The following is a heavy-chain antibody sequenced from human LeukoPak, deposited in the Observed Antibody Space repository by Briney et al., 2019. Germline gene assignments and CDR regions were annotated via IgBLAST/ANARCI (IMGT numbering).Heavy chain of an antibody. Sequence: WASVKVSCKASGFPFTSYYINWVRQAPGQGLEWMGWISAYDSHTNYAQSLQGRVTFTTDTSTTTAYMELRSLRSDDTAVYYCVRGDTARALYHFAYWGQGTLVTVSS. CDR3: VRGDTARALYHFAY. V-gene: IGHV1-18*04. CDR1: GFPFTSYY. D-gene: IGHD3-16*01. J-gene: IGHJ4*02. CDR2: ISAYDSHT.